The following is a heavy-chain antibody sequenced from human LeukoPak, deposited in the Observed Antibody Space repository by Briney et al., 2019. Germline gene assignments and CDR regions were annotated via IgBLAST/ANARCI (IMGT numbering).Heavy chain of an antibody. Sequence: GASVKVSCKASGYTFTGYYMHWVRQAPGQGLEWMGWINPNSGGTNYAQKFQGRVTMTRDTSISTAYMELSRLRSDDTAVYYCARDKGQYGSGTPGFTWFDPWGQGTLVTVSS. V-gene: IGHV1-2*02. CDR2: INPNSGGT. D-gene: IGHD3-10*01. CDR1: GYTFTGYY. CDR3: ARDKGQYGSGTPGFTWFDP. J-gene: IGHJ5*02.